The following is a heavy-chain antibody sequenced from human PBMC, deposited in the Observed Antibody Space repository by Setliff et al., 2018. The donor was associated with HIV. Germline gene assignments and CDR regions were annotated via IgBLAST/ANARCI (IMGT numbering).Heavy chain of an antibody. CDR1: GDSVNDRSYF. Sequence: PSETLSLTCTVSGDSVNDRSYFWHWIRQPPGKGLEWIGYTHISGITNYSPSLKSRVTISVDTSKNQFSLKLSSVTAADTAVYFCARDHELGAFDLWGQGTMVTVSS. D-gene: IGHD1-26*01. CDR2: THISGIT. CDR3: ARDHELGAFDL. V-gene: IGHV4-61*01. J-gene: IGHJ3*01.